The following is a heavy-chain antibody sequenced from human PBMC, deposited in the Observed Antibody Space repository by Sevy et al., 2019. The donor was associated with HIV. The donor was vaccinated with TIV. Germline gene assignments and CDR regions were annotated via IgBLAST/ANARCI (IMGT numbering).Heavy chain of an antibody. V-gene: IGHV3-21*01. CDR2: ISSSSSYI. D-gene: IGHD6-13*01. Sequence: GGSLRLSCAASGFTFSSYSMNWVRQAPGKGLEWVSSISSSSSYIYYADSVKGRFTISRDNAKNSLYMQMNSLRAGDTAVYYCARAAWTAAGTYYYYYYMDVWGKGTTVTVSS. CDR3: ARAAWTAAGTYYYYYYMDV. CDR1: GFTFSSYS. J-gene: IGHJ6*03.